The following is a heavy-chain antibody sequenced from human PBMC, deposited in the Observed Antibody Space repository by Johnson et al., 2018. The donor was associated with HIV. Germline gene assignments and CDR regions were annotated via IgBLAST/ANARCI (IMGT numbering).Heavy chain of an antibody. CDR3: AGGFYYGSGSYHGAFDI. V-gene: IGHV3-30-3*01. J-gene: IGHJ3*02. Sequence: QVQLVESGGGVVQPGRSLRLSCAASGFTFSSYAMHWVRQAPGKGLEWVAVISYDGSYKYYADSVKGRFTISRDNSKNSLFLQMNSLRAEDTAVYYCAGGFYYGSGSYHGAFDIWGQGTMVTVSS. CDR1: GFTFSSYA. CDR2: ISYDGSYK. D-gene: IGHD3-10*01.